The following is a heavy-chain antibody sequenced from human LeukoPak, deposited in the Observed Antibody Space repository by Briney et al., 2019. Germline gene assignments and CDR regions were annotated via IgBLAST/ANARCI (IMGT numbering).Heavy chain of an antibody. CDR3: AKDGALTTVTKVYYYYYYMDV. CDR2: ISYDGSNE. CDR1: GFTFSSYV. V-gene: IGHV3-30*04. D-gene: IGHD4-11*01. J-gene: IGHJ6*03. Sequence: GGSLRLSCAASGFTFSSYVMHWVRQAPGKGLEWVAIISYDGSNEYYADSVKGRFTISRDNSKNTLYLQMNSLRAEDTAVYYCAKDGALTTVTKVYYYYYYMDVWGKGTTVTVSS.